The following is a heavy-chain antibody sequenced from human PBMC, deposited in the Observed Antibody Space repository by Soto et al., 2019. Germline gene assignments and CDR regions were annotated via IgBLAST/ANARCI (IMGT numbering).Heavy chain of an antibody. Sequence: QPGGSLRLSCAVSGFTFSHYAMVWVRQAPGKGLEYVSSITGSGGDTYYANSVRGRFTISRDNSKNTLYVQMNSLRVEDTAIYYCAKCGATNPCIPKGLDPWRQRTLVRVCS. V-gene: IGHV3-23*01. CDR3: AKCGATNPCIPKGLDP. J-gene: IGHJ5*02. CDR1: GFTFSHYA. CDR2: ITGSGGDT. D-gene: IGHD1-26*01.